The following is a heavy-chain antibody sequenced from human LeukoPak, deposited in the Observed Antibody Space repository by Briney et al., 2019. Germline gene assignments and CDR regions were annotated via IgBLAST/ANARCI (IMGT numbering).Heavy chain of an antibody. CDR2: IYYSGST. D-gene: IGHD2-15*01. Sequence: SETLSLTCTVSGGSISSYYRSWIRQPPGKGLEWIGYIYYSGSTNYNPSLKSRVTISVDTSKNQFSLKLSSVTAADTAVYYCARVLRYCSGGSCSNWFDPWGQGTLVTVSS. V-gene: IGHV4-59*01. J-gene: IGHJ5*02. CDR3: ARVLRYCSGGSCSNWFDP. CDR1: GGSISSYY.